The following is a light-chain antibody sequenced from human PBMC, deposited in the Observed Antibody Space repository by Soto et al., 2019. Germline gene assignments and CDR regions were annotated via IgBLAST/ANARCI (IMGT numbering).Light chain of an antibody. J-gene: IGKJ5*01. Sequence: DIQMTQSPSSLSASVGDRVTITCRTSQSISTYLNWYQHKPGKAPKLLIYDASDLETGVPSRFSGSGSGTGFTFTISSLQPEDFATYYCQQYESLPLTFGQGTRLEIK. V-gene: IGKV1-33*01. CDR1: QSISTY. CDR2: DAS. CDR3: QQYESLPLT.